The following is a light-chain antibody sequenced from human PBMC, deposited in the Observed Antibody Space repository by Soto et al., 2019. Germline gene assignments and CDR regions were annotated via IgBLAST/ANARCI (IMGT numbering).Light chain of an antibody. CDR1: SSDVGGYDF. CDR2: EAT. J-gene: IGLJ1*01. CDR3: SSYTITSSPV. V-gene: IGLV2-14*01. Sequence: QSVLTQPASVSGSPGQSITISCTGTSSDVGGYDFVSWYRQYPGQAPKILIYEATHRPSGVPDRFSGSKSGNTASLTISGLQADDEADYYCSSYTITSSPVFGPGTKLTVL.